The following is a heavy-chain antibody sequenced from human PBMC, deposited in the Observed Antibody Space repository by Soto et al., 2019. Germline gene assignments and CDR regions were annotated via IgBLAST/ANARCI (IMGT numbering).Heavy chain of an antibody. D-gene: IGHD3-10*01. CDR2: IYYSGST. CDR1: GGSSTRGIYC. J-gene: IGHJ6*02. V-gene: IGHV4-39*02. CDR3: AREITMVRGVIISYSYYGMDV. Sequence: PTQTRSLTCTVAGGSSTRGIYCWRWIRQPPRNGLEWIGSIYYSGSTYYNPSLKSRVTISVDTSKNQFSLKLRSVTAADTAVYYCAREITMVRGVIISYSYYGMDVWGQGTTVT.